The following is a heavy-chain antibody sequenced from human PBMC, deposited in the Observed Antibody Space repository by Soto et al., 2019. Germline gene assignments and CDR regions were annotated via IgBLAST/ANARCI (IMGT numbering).Heavy chain of an antibody. CDR2: INHSGST. CDR1: GGSFSGYY. Sequence: SQTLSLTCAVYGGSFSGYYWSWIRQPPGKGLEWIGEINHSGSTNYNPSLKSRVTISVDTSKNQFSLKLSSVTAADTAVYYCARVLRYFDWLSPFDYWGQGTLVTVSS. V-gene: IGHV4-34*01. D-gene: IGHD3-9*01. CDR3: ARVLRYFDWLSPFDY. J-gene: IGHJ4*02.